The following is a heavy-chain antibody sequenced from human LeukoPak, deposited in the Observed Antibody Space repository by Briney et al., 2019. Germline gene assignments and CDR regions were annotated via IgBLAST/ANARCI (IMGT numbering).Heavy chain of an antibody. Sequence: ASVKVSCKASGYTFTSYYMHWVRQAPGQGLEWMGIINPSGGSTSYAQKFQGRVTMTRDTSTSTVYMELSSLRSDDTAVYYCAIMGTTGTTGGDYWGQGTLVTVSS. CDR2: INPSGGST. V-gene: IGHV1-46*01. CDR3: AIMGTTGTTGGDY. D-gene: IGHD1-1*01. CDR1: GYTFTSYY. J-gene: IGHJ4*02.